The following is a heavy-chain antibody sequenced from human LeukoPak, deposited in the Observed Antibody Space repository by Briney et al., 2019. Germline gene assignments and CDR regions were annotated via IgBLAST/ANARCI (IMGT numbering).Heavy chain of an antibody. CDR3: AKVLNTAVADVDY. D-gene: IGHD6-19*01. Sequence: GGSLRLSCAASGFTFSHYGMSWVRQAPGKGLEWVSGIGDNGDNTYYAGSLKGRFTISRDNSKNTLYLQMNSLRAEDTAVYYCAKVLNTAVADVDYWGQGTLVTVSS. CDR2: IGDNGDNT. V-gene: IGHV3-23*01. CDR1: GFTFSHYG. J-gene: IGHJ4*02.